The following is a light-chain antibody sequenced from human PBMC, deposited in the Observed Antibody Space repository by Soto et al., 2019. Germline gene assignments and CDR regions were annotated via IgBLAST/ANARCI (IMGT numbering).Light chain of an antibody. CDR1: SSDVGNYNY. V-gene: IGLV2-14*03. J-gene: IGLJ2*01. CDR3: SSYTSSSTLDVV. Sequence: ALTQPASVSGSPGQSITISCTGTSSDVGNYNYVSWYQQHPGKAPKLMIYDVSNRPSGVSNRFSGSKSGNTASLTISGLQAEDEADYYCSSYTSSSTLDVVFGGGTKLTVL. CDR2: DVS.